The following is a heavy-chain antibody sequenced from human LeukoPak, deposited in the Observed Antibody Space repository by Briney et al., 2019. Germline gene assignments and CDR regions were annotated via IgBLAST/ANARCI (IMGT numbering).Heavy chain of an antibody. J-gene: IGHJ4*02. V-gene: IGHV4-34*01. CDR2: INHGGST. CDR1: GGSFSGYY. D-gene: IGHD3-3*01. Sequence: PSETLSLTCAVYGGSFSGYYWSWIRQPPGKGLEWIGEINHGGSTNYNPSLKSRVTISVDTSKNQFSLKLSSVTAADTAVYYCASLIWSGYYRPDYFDYWGQGTLVTVSS. CDR3: ASLIWSGYYRPDYFDY.